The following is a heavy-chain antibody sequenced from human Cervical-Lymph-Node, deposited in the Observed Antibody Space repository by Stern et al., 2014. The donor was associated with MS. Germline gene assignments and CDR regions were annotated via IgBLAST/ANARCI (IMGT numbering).Heavy chain of an antibody. J-gene: IGHJ4*02. Sequence: VQLEESGGGVVQPGRSLRLSCAASGFTFSSYGMHWVRQTPGKGLAWVAVIWYDGSNKYYADSVKGRFTISRDNSENTLYLQMNSLRAEDTAVYYCARGDSSSPLEYWGQGTLVTVSS. CDR1: GFTFSSYG. D-gene: IGHD6-6*01. CDR3: ARGDSSSPLEY. CDR2: IWYDGSNK. V-gene: IGHV3-33*01.